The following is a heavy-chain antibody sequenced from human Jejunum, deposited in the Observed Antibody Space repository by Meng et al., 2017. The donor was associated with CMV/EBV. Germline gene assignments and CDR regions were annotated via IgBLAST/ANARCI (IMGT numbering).Heavy chain of an antibody. J-gene: IGHJ4*02. Sequence: LSRAATGFTCSRYGMHGGRQVPGKGLGWVSRTNENGRITDDADSVRGRFTIYRDNAKNTRYLQMNSLRPEDTAVYYCARDVGGGDSGWGQGTLVTVSS. V-gene: IGHV3-74*01. D-gene: IGHD2-21*02. CDR2: TNENGRIT. CDR3: ARDVGGGDSG. CDR1: GFTCSRYG.